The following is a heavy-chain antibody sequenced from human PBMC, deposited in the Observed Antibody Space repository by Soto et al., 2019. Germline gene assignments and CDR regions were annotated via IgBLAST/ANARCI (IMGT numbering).Heavy chain of an antibody. CDR1: GFTFSSYS. V-gene: IGHV3-21*01. Sequence: GGSLRLSCAASGFTFSSYSMNWVRQAPGKGLEWVSSISSSSSYIYYADSVKGRFTISRDNAKNSLYLQMNSLRAEDTAVYYCARGSDISSGWTFDYWGQGTLVTVSS. CDR3: ARGSDISSGWTFDY. CDR2: ISSSSSYI. J-gene: IGHJ4*02. D-gene: IGHD6-19*01.